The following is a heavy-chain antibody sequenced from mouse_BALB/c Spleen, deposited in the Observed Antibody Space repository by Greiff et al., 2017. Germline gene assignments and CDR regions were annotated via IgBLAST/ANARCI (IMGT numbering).Heavy chain of an antibody. V-gene: IGHV5-4*02. CDR3: ARDPYYGSSY. CDR2: ISDGGSYT. D-gene: IGHD1-1*01. J-gene: IGHJ2*01. Sequence: EVQLVESGGGLVKPGGSLKLSCAASGFTFSDYYMYWVRQTPEKRLEWVATISDGGSYTYYPDSVKGRFTISRDNAKNNLYLQMSSLKSEDTAMYYCARDPYYGSSYWGQGTTLTVSS. CDR1: GFTFSDYY.